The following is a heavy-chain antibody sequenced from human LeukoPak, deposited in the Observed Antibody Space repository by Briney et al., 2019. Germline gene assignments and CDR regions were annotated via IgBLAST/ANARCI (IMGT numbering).Heavy chain of an antibody. V-gene: IGHV1-8*01. D-gene: IGHD2-15*01. CDR3: ARGLPNCSGGSCFLWGGSYYYYMDV. CDR2: MNPNSGNT. CDR1: GYTFTSYD. J-gene: IGHJ6*03. Sequence: ASVKVSCKASGYTFTSYDINWVRQATGQGLEWMGWMNPNSGNTGYAQKFQGRVTITRNTSISTAYMELSSLRSEDTAVYYCARGLPNCSGGSCFLWGGSYYYYMDVWGKGTTVTVSS.